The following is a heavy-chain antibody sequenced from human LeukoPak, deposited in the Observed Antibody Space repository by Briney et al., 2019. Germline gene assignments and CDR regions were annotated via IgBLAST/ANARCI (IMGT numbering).Heavy chain of an antibody. V-gene: IGHV1-18*04. CDR2: ISVYNGNR. CDR3: ASSKWSAGGDYYHYMDV. Sequence: ASVKVSCKASGYTFTSYGISWVRQAPGQGLEWMGWISVYNGNRNYAQKLQGRVTMTTDTSTSTAYMELRSLRSDDTAMYYCASSKWSAGGDYYHYMDVWGKGTTVTVSS. CDR1: GYTFTSYG. D-gene: IGHD6-13*01. J-gene: IGHJ6*03.